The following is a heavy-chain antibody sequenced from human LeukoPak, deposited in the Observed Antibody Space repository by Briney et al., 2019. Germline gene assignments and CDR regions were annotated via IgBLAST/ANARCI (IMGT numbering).Heavy chain of an antibody. D-gene: IGHD5/OR15-5a*01. V-gene: IGHV1-46*01. CDR3: ARDSEEVSALDY. Sequence: ASVKVSCKASGYTFSDNYIHWVRQAPGQGLEWMGIINPNGGVTTYAQKFQGRVTMTRDTSTSTIYMDLSSLKSEDTAVYYCARDSEEVSALDYWGQGTLVTVSS. J-gene: IGHJ4*02. CDR2: INPNGGVT. CDR1: GYTFSDNY.